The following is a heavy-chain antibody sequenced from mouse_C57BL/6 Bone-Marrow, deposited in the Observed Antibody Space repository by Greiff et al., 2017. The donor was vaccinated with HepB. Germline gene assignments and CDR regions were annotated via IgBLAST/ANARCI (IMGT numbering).Heavy chain of an antibody. CDR2: IDPSDSET. Sequence: QVQLQQPGAELVRPGSSVKLSCKASGYTFTSYWMHWVKQRPIQGLEWIGNIDPSDSETHYNQKFKDKATLTVDKSSSTAYMQLSSLTSEDSAVYYCARRGGYGRALDYWGQGTTLTVSS. V-gene: IGHV1-52*01. CDR3: ARRGGYGRALDY. D-gene: IGHD1-1*01. J-gene: IGHJ2*01. CDR1: GYTFTSYW.